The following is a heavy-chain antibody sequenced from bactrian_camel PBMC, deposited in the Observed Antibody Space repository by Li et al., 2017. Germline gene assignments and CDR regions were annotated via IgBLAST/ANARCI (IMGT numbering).Heavy chain of an antibody. CDR2: IEYDGSGT. D-gene: IGHD1*01. J-gene: IGHJ4*01. CDR3: AGLGEEHLAYNY. V-gene: IGHV3S6*01. Sequence: HVQLVESGGGLVQPGGSLRLSCAASGFTFSSNLMSWVRQARGKGLEWMSSIEYDGSGTDYADSVKGRFTTSRDNAKNTVYLQMNSLKSEDAALYYCAGLGEEHLAYNYWGQGTQVTVS. CDR1: GFTFSSNL.